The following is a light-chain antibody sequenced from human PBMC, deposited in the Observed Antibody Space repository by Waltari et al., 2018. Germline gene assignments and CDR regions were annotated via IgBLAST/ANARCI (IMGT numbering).Light chain of an antibody. J-gene: IGKJ1*01. CDR3: QQYLSYRT. CDR1: QGISSY. Sequence: DIQLTQSPSLLSASVGDRVTITCRASQGISSYLAWYQQKPGTAPKLLIQAASTLQNGVPSRFSGGGSGTEFTLTITSLQPDDFATYYCQQYLSYRTFGQGTKVEIK. V-gene: IGKV1-9*01. CDR2: AAS.